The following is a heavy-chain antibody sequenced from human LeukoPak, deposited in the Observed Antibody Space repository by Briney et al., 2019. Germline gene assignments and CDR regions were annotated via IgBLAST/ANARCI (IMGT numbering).Heavy chain of an antibody. V-gene: IGHV4-39*07. J-gene: IGHJ3*02. CDR1: GGSISSSSYY. CDR2: IYYSGST. Sequence: SETLSLTCTVSGGSISSSSYYWGWIRQPPGKGLEWIGSIYYSGSTYYNPSLKSRVTISVDTSKNQFSLKLSSVTAADTAVYYCALYGSGSSPNAFDIWGQGTMVTVSS. CDR3: ALYGSGSSPNAFDI. D-gene: IGHD3-10*01.